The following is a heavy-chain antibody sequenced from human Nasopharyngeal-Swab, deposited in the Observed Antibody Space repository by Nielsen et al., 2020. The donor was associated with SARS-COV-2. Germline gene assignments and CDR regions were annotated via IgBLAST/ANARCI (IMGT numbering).Heavy chain of an antibody. V-gene: IGHV3-74*01. CDR1: GYTFSSYW. CDR3: ARDPDDSRYDAFDI. Sequence: GESLKISCTASGYTFSSYWMHWVRQVPGKGLVWVSRINIDGSVTDYADSVKGRFTISRDNSKNTLYLQMNSLRAEDTAVYYCARDPDDSRYDAFDIWGQGTMVTVSS. D-gene: IGHD3-22*01. J-gene: IGHJ3*02. CDR2: INIDGSVT.